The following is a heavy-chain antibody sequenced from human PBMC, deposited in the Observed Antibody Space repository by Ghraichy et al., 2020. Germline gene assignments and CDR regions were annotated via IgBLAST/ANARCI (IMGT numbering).Heavy chain of an antibody. V-gene: IGHV1-18*01. D-gene: IGHD1-14*01. CDR3: GGDAWALTPAESYHQD. J-gene: IGHJ1*01. CDR2: ISPYNGNT. Sequence: ASVKVSCKGSGYIFRNYGITWVRQAPGQGLEWMGWISPYNGNTNYAQKFQGRVTMTTDTSTTTTFMELRSLTPDDTAVYFCGGDAWALTPAESYHQDWGQGTLVSVSS. CDR1: GYIFRNYG.